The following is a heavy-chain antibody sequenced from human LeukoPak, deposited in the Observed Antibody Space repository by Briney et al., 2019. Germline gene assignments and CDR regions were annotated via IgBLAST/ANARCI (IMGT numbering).Heavy chain of an antibody. D-gene: IGHD3/OR15-3a*01. CDR3: ARGHFGLDY. CDR2: ISYDGSNK. CDR1: GFTFSTYA. V-gene: IGHV3-30-3*01. Sequence: GGSLRLSCAASGFTFSTYAMHWVSQAPGKGLEWVAVISYDGSNKYYADSVKGRFTISRDNSKNTLYLQMNSLRAEDTAVYYCARGHFGLDYWGQGTLVTVSS. J-gene: IGHJ4*02.